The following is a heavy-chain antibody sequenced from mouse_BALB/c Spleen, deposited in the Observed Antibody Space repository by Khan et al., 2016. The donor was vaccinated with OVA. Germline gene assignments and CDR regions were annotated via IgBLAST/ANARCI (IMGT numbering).Heavy chain of an antibody. D-gene: IGHD1-1*01. CDR3: ERVYGGDFDY. J-gene: IGHJ2*01. CDR2: ISYSGNT. CDR1: GYSITSDYA. Sequence: EVELVESGPGLVKPSQSLSLTCTVTGYSITSDYAWNWIRQFPGNKLEWMGFISYSGNTNYNPSLKSRASITRDTSKNQFFLHLNSVTTEDTATYYCERVYGGDFDYWGQGTTLTVSS. V-gene: IGHV3-2*02.